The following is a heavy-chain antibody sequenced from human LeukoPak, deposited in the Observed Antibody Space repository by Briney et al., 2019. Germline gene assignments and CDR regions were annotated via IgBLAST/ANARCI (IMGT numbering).Heavy chain of an antibody. D-gene: IGHD3-3*01. CDR2: ISAYNGNK. CDR3: TRSFGYYDFWSGYQDAFDI. J-gene: IGHJ3*02. CDR1: GYTFTSYG. V-gene: IGHV1-18*01. Sequence: ASVKVSCKASGYTFTSYGMSWVRQAPGQGLEWMGWISAYNGNKNYAEKLQGRVTMTTDTSTSTAYMELRSLRSDDTAVYYCTRSFGYYDFWSGYQDAFDIWGQGTMVTVSS.